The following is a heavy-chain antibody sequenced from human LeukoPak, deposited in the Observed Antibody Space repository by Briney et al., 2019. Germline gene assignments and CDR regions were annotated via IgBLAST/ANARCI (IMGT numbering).Heavy chain of an antibody. CDR1: GGSISSGGYY. Sequence: PSETLSLTCTVSGGSISSGGYYWSWIRQHPGKGLEWIGYIYYSGSTYYNPSLKSRVTISVDTSRNQFSLKLSSVTAADTAVYYCARSSSWSSSWYFDYWGQGTLVTVSS. D-gene: IGHD6-13*01. V-gene: IGHV4-31*03. CDR2: IYYSGST. J-gene: IGHJ4*02. CDR3: ARSSSWSSSWYFDY.